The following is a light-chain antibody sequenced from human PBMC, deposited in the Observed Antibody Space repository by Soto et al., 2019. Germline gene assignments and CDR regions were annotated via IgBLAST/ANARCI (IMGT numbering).Light chain of an antibody. J-gene: IGLJ2*01. CDR3: AAWDDSLNGPV. V-gene: IGLV1-44*01. CDR2: NNN. CDR1: SSNIGSNT. Sequence: QAVVTQPPSASGTPGQRVTISCSGSSSNIGSNTVNWYQQLPGTAPKLLIYNNNQRPSGVPERFSGAKSGTSASLAISGPQSEDEADYYCAAWDDSLNGPVFGGGTQLTVL.